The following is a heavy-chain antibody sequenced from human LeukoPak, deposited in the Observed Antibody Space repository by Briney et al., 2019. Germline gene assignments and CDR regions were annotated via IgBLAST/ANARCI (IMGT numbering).Heavy chain of an antibody. V-gene: IGHV2-70*11. J-gene: IGHJ3*02. D-gene: IGHD3-22*01. CDR1: GFSLSTSGMC. Sequence: SGPTLVKPTQTLTLTCTFSGFSLSTSGMCVSWIRQPPGKALEWLARIDWDNDKYYRISLKTRLTISKDTSKNQVVLTMTDMDPVDTATYYCARSPTRAYYDSNGYNGDGFEIWGQGTTVTVSS. CDR3: ARSPTRAYYDSNGYNGDGFEI. CDR2: IDWDNDK.